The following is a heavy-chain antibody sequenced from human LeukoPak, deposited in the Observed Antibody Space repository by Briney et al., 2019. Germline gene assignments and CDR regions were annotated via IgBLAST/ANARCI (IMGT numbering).Heavy chain of an antibody. CDR2: TYYRSKWYN. D-gene: IGHD3-22*01. Sequence: SQTLSLTCAISGDSVSSNSAAWNWIRQSPSRGLEWLGRTYYRSKWYNDYAVSVKSRITINPDTSKNQFSLQLNSVTPEDTAVYYCARVGMYYYDSSGSNWFDPWGQGTLVTVSS. J-gene: IGHJ5*02. CDR1: GDSVSSNSAA. CDR3: ARVGMYYYDSSGSNWFDP. V-gene: IGHV6-1*01.